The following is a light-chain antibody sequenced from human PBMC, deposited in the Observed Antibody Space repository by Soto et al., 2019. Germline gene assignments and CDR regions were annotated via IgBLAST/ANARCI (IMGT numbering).Light chain of an antibody. CDR3: SVYTRTSNYV. J-gene: IGLJ1*01. CDR2: DVS. Sequence: QSALTQPPSVSGTPGQSVTISCSGTIDDVTAYYRVSWYQQTTGTAPKLMIYDVSNRPSGVPDRFSGSRSGNTASLTISGLQAEDEGDYYCSVYTRTSNYVFGTGTKLTVL. V-gene: IGLV2-18*01. CDR1: IDDVTAYYR.